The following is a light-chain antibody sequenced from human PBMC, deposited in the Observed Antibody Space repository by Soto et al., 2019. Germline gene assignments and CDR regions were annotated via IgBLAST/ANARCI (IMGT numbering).Light chain of an antibody. Sequence: MTQTPASVSAYLGDRVTIPCLSSLDISVYLAWFQQKPGKAPKLLIYAASNLQSGVPSRFSGSGSGTNFTLSLNSLQPEDFATYYCQLGYSNPWT. V-gene: IGKV1-8*01. CDR1: LDISVY. CDR3: QLGYSNPWT. CDR2: AAS. J-gene: IGKJ1*01.